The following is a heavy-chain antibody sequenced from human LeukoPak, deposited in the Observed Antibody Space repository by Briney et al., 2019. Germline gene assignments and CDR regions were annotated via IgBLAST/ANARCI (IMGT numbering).Heavy chain of an antibody. CDR2: ISAYNGNT. CDR3: ARGQYRGYSGYADY. CDR1: GYTFTSYG. V-gene: IGHV1-18*01. D-gene: IGHD5-12*01. Sequence: ASVKVSCKASGYTFTSYGISWVRQAPGQGLEWMGWISAYNGNTNYAQKLQGRVTMTTDTSTSTAYMELRRLRSDDTAVNYCARGQYRGYSGYADYWGQGTLVTVYS. J-gene: IGHJ4*02.